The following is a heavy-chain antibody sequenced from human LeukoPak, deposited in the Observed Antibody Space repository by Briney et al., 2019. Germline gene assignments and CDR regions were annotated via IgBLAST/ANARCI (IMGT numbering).Heavy chain of an antibody. Sequence: GGSLRLSCEASGFTFSSFGMHWVRQAPGKGLEWVAFIRRDGDVIYYADSVKGRFTISRDNSRNMVYLQLNSLSAEDTAVYYCAKDLSPLYYYYGMDVWGQGTTVTVSS. J-gene: IGHJ6*02. CDR2: IRRDGDVI. V-gene: IGHV3-30*02. CDR3: AKDLSPLYYYYGMDV. CDR1: GFTFSSFG.